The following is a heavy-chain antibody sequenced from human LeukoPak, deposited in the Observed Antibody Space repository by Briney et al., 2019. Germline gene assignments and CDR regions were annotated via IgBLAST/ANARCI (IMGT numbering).Heavy chain of an antibody. CDR2: ISSSSSTI. J-gene: IGHJ4*02. Sequence: GGSLRLSCAASGFTFNNYGLTWVRQAPGKGLEWVSYISSSSSTIYYADSAKGRFTISRDNAKNSLYLQMNSLRAEDTAVYYCARGAYVLRYFDWLLPFDYWGQGTLVTVSS. D-gene: IGHD3-9*01. V-gene: IGHV3-48*01. CDR1: GFTFNNYG. CDR3: ARGAYVLRYFDWLLPFDY.